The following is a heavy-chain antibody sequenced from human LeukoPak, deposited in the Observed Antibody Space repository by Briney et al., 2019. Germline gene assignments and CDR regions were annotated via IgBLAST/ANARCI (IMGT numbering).Heavy chain of an antibody. CDR3: ARRDSGGYGYFDL. CDR1: GGTIRSYY. CDR2: IYHSGST. D-gene: IGHD6-19*01. Sequence: SETLSLTCTVSGGTIRSYYWSWIRQPPGNGLEWIGYIYHSGSTSYNPSLKSRVTISVDTSKNQFSLRLTSLTAADTAVYYCARRDSGGYGYFDLWGRGTLVTVSS. J-gene: IGHJ2*01. V-gene: IGHV4-59*01.